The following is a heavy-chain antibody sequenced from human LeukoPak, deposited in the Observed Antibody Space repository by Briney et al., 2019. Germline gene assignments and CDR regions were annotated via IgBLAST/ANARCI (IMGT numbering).Heavy chain of an antibody. CDR3: ARNTVTTWAAWFDP. D-gene: IGHD4-17*01. Sequence: SETLSLTCTVSGGSISSYYWSWIRQPPGKGLEWIGYIYYSGRTNYNPSLKSRVTISVDTSKNQFSLKLSSVTAADTALYYCARNTVTTWAAWFDPWGQGTLVTVSS. CDR1: GGSISSYY. J-gene: IGHJ5*02. CDR2: IYYSGRT. V-gene: IGHV4-59*01.